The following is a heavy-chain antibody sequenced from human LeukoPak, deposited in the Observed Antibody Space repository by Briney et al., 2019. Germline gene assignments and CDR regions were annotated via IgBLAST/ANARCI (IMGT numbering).Heavy chain of an antibody. CDR1: GFTFDDDD. CDR3: ARLLRFYDFSFDP. J-gene: IGHJ5*02. Sequence: GGSLRLSCAASGFTFDDDDMTWVRQVPGKGLEWVSTIHWNGTSIGYADSVKGRFTISRDNAKNSVYLQMNSLRPEDTAFYYCARLLRFYDFSFDPWGQGTLVTVSS. V-gene: IGHV3-20*04. D-gene: IGHD3-3*01. CDR2: IHWNGTSI.